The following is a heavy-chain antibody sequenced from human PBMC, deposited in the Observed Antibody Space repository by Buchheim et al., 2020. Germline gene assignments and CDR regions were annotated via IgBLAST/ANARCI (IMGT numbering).Heavy chain of an antibody. CDR3: ARIAPSRSYFDF. Sequence: EVRLLESGGGLIQPGGSLGLSCAAYGFTFRVSVMSWVRQAPGKGLEWVAGISASGANTYYADSVKGRFTISSDNSKNTMYLQMNSLRGDDTAVYYCARIAPSRSYFDFWGRGTL. CDR1: GFTFRVSV. D-gene: IGHD2-2*01. V-gene: IGHV3-23*01. CDR2: ISASGANT. J-gene: IGHJ4*03.